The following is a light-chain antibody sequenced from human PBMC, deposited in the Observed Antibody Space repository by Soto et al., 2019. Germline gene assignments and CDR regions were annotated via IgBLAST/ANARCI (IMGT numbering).Light chain of an antibody. CDR1: QTVTTSQ. CDR3: QQYAGSART. V-gene: IGKV3-20*01. Sequence: EIVLTQSPGTLSLSPGERATLFCRASQTVTTSQLAWYQQKPGQAPRVLIFGASNRATGIPARFSGSRSGTDFTTTISGLEPEDIAMYCCQQYAGSARTFGTGTTVDVK. CDR2: GAS. J-gene: IGKJ1*01.